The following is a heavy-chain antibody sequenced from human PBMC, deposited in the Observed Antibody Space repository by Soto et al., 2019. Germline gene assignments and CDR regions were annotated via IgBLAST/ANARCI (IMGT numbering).Heavy chain of an antibody. CDR3: ARQGVVVVPAAYGGNWLDP. J-gene: IGHJ5*02. V-gene: IGHV1-69*13. Sequence: ASVKVSCKASGGTFSSYAISWVRQAPGQGLEWMGGIIPIFGTANYAQKFQGRVTITADESTSTAYMELSSLRSEDTAVYYCARQGVVVVPAAYGGNWLDPWGQGTLVTVSS. CDR1: GGTFSSYA. D-gene: IGHD2-2*01. CDR2: IIPIFGTA.